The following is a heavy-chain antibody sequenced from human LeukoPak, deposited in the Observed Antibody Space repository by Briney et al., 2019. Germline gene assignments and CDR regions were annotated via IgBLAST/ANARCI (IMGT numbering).Heavy chain of an antibody. CDR3: ARHKTLSFFDY. D-gene: IGHD2-15*01. CDR1: GGSFSGYY. J-gene: IGHJ4*02. V-gene: IGHV4-34*01. Sequence: SETLSLTCAVYGGSFSGYYWSWIRQPPGKGLEWIGEINHSGSTNYNPSLKSRVTISVDTSKNQFSLKLSSVTAADTAVYYCARHKTLSFFDYWGQGTLVTVSS. CDR2: INHSGST.